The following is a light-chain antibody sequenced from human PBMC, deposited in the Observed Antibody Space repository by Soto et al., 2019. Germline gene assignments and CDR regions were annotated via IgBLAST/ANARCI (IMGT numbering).Light chain of an antibody. CDR2: DVT. CDR1: SGDVGAYNF. Sequence: QSVLTQPASVSGSPGQSITISCAGTSGDVGAYNFVTWFQQHPGKVPQLIIYDVTDRPSGVSDRFSGSKSGNTASLTISGLLAEDEADYYCGSYTTINTMIFGGGTKLTVL. J-gene: IGLJ2*01. CDR3: GSYTTINTMI. V-gene: IGLV2-14*01.